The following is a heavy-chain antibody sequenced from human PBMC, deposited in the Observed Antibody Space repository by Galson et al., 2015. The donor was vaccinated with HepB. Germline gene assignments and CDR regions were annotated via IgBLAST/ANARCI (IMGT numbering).Heavy chain of an antibody. CDR2: ISGSGGST. CDR3: AKGDCSGGSCYPDY. V-gene: IGHV3-23*01. CDR1: GFTFSSYA. D-gene: IGHD2-15*01. J-gene: IGHJ4*02. Sequence: SLRLSCAASGFTFSSYAMSWVRQAPGKGLEWVSAISGSGGSTYYADSVKGRFTITRDNSKNTLYLQMNSLRAEDTAVYYCAKGDCSGGSCYPDYWGQGTLVTVSS.